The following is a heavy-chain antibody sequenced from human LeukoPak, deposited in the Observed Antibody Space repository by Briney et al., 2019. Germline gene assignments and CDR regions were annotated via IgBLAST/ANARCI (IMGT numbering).Heavy chain of an antibody. Sequence: SETLSLTCAVYGGSFSGYYWSWIRQPPGKGLEWIGEINHSGSTNYNPSLKSRVTISVDTSKNQFSLKLGSVTAADTAVYYCARGDDLTGYSSGWFGYWGQGTLVTVSS. D-gene: IGHD6-19*01. CDR3: ARGDDLTGYSSGWFGY. CDR2: INHSGST. CDR1: GGSFSGYY. J-gene: IGHJ4*02. V-gene: IGHV4-34*01.